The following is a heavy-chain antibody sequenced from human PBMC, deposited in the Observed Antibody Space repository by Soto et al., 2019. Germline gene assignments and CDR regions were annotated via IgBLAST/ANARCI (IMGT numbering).Heavy chain of an antibody. CDR2: INHSGST. CDR1: GVSFSGYY. Sequence: SETLSLTCAVYGVSFSGYYWIWLRQPPGKGLEWIGEINHSGSTNYNPSLKSRVTISVDTSKNQFSLKLSSVTAADTAVYYCARGMVPAARAEYFQHWGQGTLVTVSS. J-gene: IGHJ1*01. V-gene: IGHV4-34*01. CDR3: ARGMVPAARAEYFQH. D-gene: IGHD2-2*01.